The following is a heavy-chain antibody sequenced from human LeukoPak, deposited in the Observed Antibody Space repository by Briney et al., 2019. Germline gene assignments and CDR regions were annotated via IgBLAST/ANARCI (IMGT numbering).Heavy chain of an antibody. CDR2: ISGSGGST. Sequence: GGSLRLSCAASGFTFSSYTMIWVRPAPGKGLQWVSGISGSGGSTYYADSVKGRFTISRDNSKNTLYLQMNSLRAEDTALYYCAKDPFDYRDTNWFDPWGQGTLVTVSS. CDR1: GFTFSSYT. D-gene: IGHD3-9*01. CDR3: AKDPFDYRDTNWFDP. J-gene: IGHJ5*02. V-gene: IGHV3-23*01.